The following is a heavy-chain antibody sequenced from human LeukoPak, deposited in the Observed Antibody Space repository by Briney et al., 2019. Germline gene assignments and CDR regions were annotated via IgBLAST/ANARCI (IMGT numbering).Heavy chain of an antibody. D-gene: IGHD2-2*01. CDR3: AREADYCSSTSCYAGWFDP. J-gene: IGHJ5*02. Sequence: PSETLSLTCAVYGESFSGYYWSWLRQPPGKGLEWIGEINHSGSTNYNPSLKSRVTISVDTSKNQFSLKLSSVTAAVTAVYYCAREADYCSSTSCYAGWFDPWGQGTLVTVSS. CDR2: INHSGST. CDR1: GESFSGYY. V-gene: IGHV4-34*01.